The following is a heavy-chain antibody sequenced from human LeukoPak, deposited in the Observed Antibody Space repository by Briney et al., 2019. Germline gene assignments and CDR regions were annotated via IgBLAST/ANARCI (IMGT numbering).Heavy chain of an antibody. D-gene: IGHD3-10*01. Sequence: GASVKVSSKASGGTFSSYAISWVRQAPGQGLEWMGGIIPIFGTANYAQKFQGRVTITADKSTSTAYMELSSLRSEDTAVYYCARVPFYYGFDYWGQGTLVTVSS. J-gene: IGHJ4*02. CDR2: IIPIFGTA. V-gene: IGHV1-69*06. CDR1: GGTFSSYA. CDR3: ARVPFYYGFDY.